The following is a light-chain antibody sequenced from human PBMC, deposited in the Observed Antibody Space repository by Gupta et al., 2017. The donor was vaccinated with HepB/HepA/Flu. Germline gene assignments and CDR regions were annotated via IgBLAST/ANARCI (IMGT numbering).Light chain of an antibody. Sequence: SALTQPASVSGSPGPSSTISCTGTSSDVGGYNYVSRYQQHPGKAPKLMIYDVSNRPSGVSNRFSGSKSGNTASLTISGLQAEDEAEYYCSSYTSSSTLVVLGGGTKLTVL. CDR2: DVS. V-gene: IGLV2-14*01. CDR3: SSYTSSSTLVV. J-gene: IGLJ2*01. CDR1: SSDVGGYNY.